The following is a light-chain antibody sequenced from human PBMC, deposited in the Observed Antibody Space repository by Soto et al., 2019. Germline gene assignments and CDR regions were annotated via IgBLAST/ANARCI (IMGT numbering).Light chain of an antibody. CDR3: QQYNSYSPA. CDR1: QSISRS. Sequence: DIQMTQSPSTLSASVGDRVTITCRASQSISRSLAWYQQKPGKAPSLLIYDASSLEGGVPSRFSGSGSGTEFTLTISSLQPDDFATYYCQQYNSYSPAFGQGTKLEIK. CDR2: DAS. J-gene: IGKJ2*01. V-gene: IGKV1-5*01.